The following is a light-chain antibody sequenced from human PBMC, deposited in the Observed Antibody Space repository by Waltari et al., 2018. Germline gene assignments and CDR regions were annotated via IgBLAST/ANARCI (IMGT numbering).Light chain of an antibody. J-gene: IGLJ3*02. CDR3: QSYDTTLSVV. V-gene: IGLV1-40*01. Sequence: QSVLTQPPSVSGAPGPRVTISCPGSGSNIGAGSDVPWYQQVPRAAPQLLIYGSSSRPLGVPDRFFGSTSGTSASLAITGLQAEDEAVYYCQSYDTTLSVVFGGGTKLTVL. CDR2: GSS. CDR1: GSNIGAGSD.